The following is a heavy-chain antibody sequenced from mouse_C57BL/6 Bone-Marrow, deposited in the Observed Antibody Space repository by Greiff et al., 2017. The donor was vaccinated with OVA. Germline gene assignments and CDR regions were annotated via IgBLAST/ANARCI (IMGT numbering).Heavy chain of an antibody. D-gene: IGHD4-1*01. CDR1: GYTFTDYE. J-gene: IGHJ3*01. V-gene: IGHV1-15*01. Sequence: QVQLQQSGAELVRPGASVTLSCKASGYTFTDYEMHWVKQTPVHGLEWIGAIDPETGGTAYNQKFKGKAILTADKSSSTVYMELRSLTSEDSAVYYCTRDWDPVVGFAYWGQGTLVTVSA. CDR3: TRDWDPVVGFAY. CDR2: IDPETGGT.